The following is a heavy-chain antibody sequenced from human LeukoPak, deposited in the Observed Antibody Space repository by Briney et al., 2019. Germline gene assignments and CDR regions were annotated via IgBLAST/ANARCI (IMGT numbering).Heavy chain of an antibody. CDR3: ARKEQSSYNFDY. D-gene: IGHD1-14*01. CDR1: GFSFSSYT. V-gene: IGHV3-30-3*01. J-gene: IGHJ4*02. CDR2: ISYDGSNK. Sequence: GGSLRLSCAASGFSFSSYTMHWVRQAPGKGLEWVAVISYDGSNKYYADSVKGRFTISRDNAKNSLYLQMNSLRDEDTAVYYCARKEQSSYNFDYWGQGTLVTVSS.